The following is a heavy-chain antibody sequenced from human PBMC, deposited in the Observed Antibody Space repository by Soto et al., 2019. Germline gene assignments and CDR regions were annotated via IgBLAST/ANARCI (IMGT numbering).Heavy chain of an antibody. J-gene: IGHJ5*02. CDR2: IKQDGSEK. CDR3: AKQLRYSARFDP. V-gene: IGHV3-7*01. D-gene: IGHD3-9*01. Sequence: EVQLVESGGGLVQPGGSLRLSCAASGFTFSSYWMSWVRQAPGKGLEWVANIKQDGSEKYYVDSVKARFTISRDNAKNSLYLQMNSLRAEDTAVYYCAKQLRYSARFDPWGQGTLGTVSS. CDR1: GFTFSSYW.